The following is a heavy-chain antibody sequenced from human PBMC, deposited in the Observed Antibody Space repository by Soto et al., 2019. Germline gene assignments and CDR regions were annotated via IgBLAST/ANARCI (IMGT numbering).Heavy chain of an antibody. J-gene: IGHJ6*02. D-gene: IGHD2-8*01. CDR2: ISPISGTT. Sequence: ASVKVSCKASGDVFRSYGINWVRQAPGQGLEGMGGISPISGTTNYAQKFQGRVAITADESTDTVYMELIRLRSEDTAVYFCARVRCFNGLCHTADYGMDVWGQGTTVTVSS. V-gene: IGHV1-69*13. CDR3: ARVRCFNGLCHTADYGMDV. CDR1: GDVFRSYG.